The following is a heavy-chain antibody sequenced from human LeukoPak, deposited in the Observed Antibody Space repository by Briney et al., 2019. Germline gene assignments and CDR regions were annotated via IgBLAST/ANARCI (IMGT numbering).Heavy chain of an antibody. V-gene: IGHV1-3*01. Sequence: ASVKVSCKASGYTFTNYAIHWVCQAPGQRLEWMGWINGGNGNTKYSQKFQGRVTITKDTSASTAYMELSSLRSEDTAVYYCARGMMFHDYGPGSHDYWGQGTLVTVSS. CDR1: GYTFTNYA. CDR2: INGGNGNT. CDR3: ARGMMFHDYGPGSHDY. J-gene: IGHJ4*02. D-gene: IGHD3-10*01.